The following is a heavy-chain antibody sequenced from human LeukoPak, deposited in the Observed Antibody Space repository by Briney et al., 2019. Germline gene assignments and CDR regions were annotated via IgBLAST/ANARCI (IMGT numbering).Heavy chain of an antibody. CDR3: ARDSIAAAGKDY. CDR2: IYSGGST. V-gene: IGHV3-53*04. Sequence: GGSLRLSCAASGFTFSSYSMNWVRQAPGKGLEWVSVIYSGGSTYYADSVKGRFTISRHNSKNTLYLQMNSLRAEDTAVYYCARDSIAAAGKDYWGQGTLVTVSS. J-gene: IGHJ4*02. D-gene: IGHD6-13*01. CDR1: GFTFSSYS.